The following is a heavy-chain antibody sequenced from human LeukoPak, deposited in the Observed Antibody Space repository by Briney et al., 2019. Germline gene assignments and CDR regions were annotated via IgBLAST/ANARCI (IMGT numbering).Heavy chain of an antibody. V-gene: IGHV1-2*02. Sequence: VASVEVSCKASGYTFTGYYMHWVRQAPGQGLEWMGWINPNSGGTNYAQKFQGRVTMTEDTSTDTAYMELSSLRSEDTAVYYCASPSSGYLNPDYWGQGTLVTVSS. CDR3: ASPSSGYLNPDY. CDR2: INPNSGGT. D-gene: IGHD3-22*01. J-gene: IGHJ4*02. CDR1: GYTFTGYY.